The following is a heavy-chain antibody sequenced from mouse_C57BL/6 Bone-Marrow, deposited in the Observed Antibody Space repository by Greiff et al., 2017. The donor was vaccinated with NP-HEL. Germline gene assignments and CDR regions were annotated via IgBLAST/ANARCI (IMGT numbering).Heavy chain of an antibody. CDR3: AKHEGLVFYDYDGWFAY. CDR2: IWGGGST. Sequence: QVQLKESGPGLVAPSQSLSITCTVSGFSLTSYGVDWVRQPPGKGLEWLGVIWGGGSTNYNSALMSRLSISKDNSKSQVFLKMNSLQTDDTAMYYCAKHEGLVFYDYDGWFAYWGQGTLVTVSA. CDR1: GFSLTSYG. D-gene: IGHD2-4*01. J-gene: IGHJ3*01. V-gene: IGHV2-9*01.